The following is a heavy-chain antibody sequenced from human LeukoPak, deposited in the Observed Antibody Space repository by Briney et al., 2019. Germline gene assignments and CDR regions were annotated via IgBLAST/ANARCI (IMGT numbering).Heavy chain of an antibody. J-gene: IGHJ4*02. CDR1: GGSFSGYY. V-gene: IGHV4-34*01. Sequence: SETLSLTCAVYGGSFSGYYWSWIRQPPGKGLEWIGTIYYSGSTYYNPSLQSRVAISVDTSKNQFSLKLSSVTAADTAVYYCARGGYSGYDSPYWGQGTLVTVSS. CDR3: ARGGYSGYDSPY. CDR2: IYYSGST. D-gene: IGHD5-12*01.